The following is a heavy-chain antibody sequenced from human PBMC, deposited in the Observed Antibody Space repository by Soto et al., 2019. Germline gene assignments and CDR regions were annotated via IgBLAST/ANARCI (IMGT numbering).Heavy chain of an antibody. V-gene: IGHV4-30-2*01. D-gene: IGHD3-3*01. CDR1: GGSISSGGYS. CDR3: ASSSYYDFLSGYRPGYGMDV. Sequence: SETLSLTCAVSGGSISSGGYSWSWIRQPPGKGLEWIGYIYHSGSTYYNPSLKSRVTISVDRSKNQFSLKLSSVTAADTAVYYCASSSYYDFLSGYRPGYGMDVWGQGTTVTVS. J-gene: IGHJ6*02. CDR2: IYHSGST.